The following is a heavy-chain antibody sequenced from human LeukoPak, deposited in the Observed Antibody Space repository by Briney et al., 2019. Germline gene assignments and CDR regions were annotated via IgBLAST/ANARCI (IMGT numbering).Heavy chain of an antibody. CDR2: ISYDGSNK. V-gene: IGHV3-30*03. D-gene: IGHD1-1*01. CDR1: GFTFSSYG. Sequence: TGGSLRLSCAASGFTFSSYGMHWVRQAPGKGLEWVAVISYDGSNKYYADSVKGRFTISRDNSKNTLYLQMNSLRAEDTAVYYCARGGTTSVTWSYYYGMDVWGQGTTVTVSS. CDR3: ARGGTTSVTWSYYYGMDV. J-gene: IGHJ6*02.